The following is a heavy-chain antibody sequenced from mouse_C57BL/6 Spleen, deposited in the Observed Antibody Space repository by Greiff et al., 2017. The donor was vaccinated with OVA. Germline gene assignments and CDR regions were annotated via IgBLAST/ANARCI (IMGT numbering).Heavy chain of an antibody. CDR2: ILPGSGST. J-gene: IGHJ2*01. Sequence: VQLQQSGAELMKPGASVKLSCKATGYTFTGYWIEWVKQRPGHGLEWIGEILPGSGSTNYTEKFKGKATFTADTSSNTAYMQLSSLTTEDSAIYYCARNSSGYWGQGTTLTVSS. D-gene: IGHD3-2*02. CDR3: ARNSSGY. V-gene: IGHV1-9*01. CDR1: GYTFTGYW.